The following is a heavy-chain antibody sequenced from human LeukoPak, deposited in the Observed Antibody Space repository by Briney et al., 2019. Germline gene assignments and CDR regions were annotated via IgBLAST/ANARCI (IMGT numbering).Heavy chain of an antibody. Sequence: QPGGSLRLSCAASGFSFSASYMNWVRQAPGKGLEWISIIYSGDTTSYADSVKGRFAISRDNSKNTLYLQMNSLRAEDTAVYYCARDGSSAARFGYWGQGTLVIVSS. CDR3: ARDGSSAARFGY. CDR2: IYSGDTT. V-gene: IGHV3-53*01. J-gene: IGHJ4*02. CDR1: GFSFSASY. D-gene: IGHD2-15*01.